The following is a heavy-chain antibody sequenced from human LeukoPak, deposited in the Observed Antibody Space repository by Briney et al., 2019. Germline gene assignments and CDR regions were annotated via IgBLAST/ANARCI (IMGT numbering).Heavy chain of an antibody. CDR1: GFTFSSYA. CDR3: AKVAVSPELLDFDY. D-gene: IGHD1-26*01. Sequence: GSLRLSCAASGFTFSSYAMSWVRQAPGMGLEWGSTISDSGGSTYYADSVKGRFTISRDNSKNTLYLQMNSLRAEDTALYYWAKVAVSPELLDFDYWGQGTLVTVSS. J-gene: IGHJ4*02. V-gene: IGHV3-23*01. CDR2: ISDSGGST.